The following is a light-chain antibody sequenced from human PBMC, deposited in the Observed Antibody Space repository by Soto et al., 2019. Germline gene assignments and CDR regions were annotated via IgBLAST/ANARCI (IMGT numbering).Light chain of an antibody. Sequence: QSALTQPASVSGSPGQSITISCTGTDSDVGGYNYVSWYQQHPGKAPKLMIYEVINRPSGVSNRFSGSKSANTASLTISGLQAEDEADYYCSSYTASNILEVFGTGTKVTVL. CDR2: EVI. V-gene: IGLV2-14*03. CDR3: SSYTASNILEV. CDR1: DSDVGGYNY. J-gene: IGLJ1*01.